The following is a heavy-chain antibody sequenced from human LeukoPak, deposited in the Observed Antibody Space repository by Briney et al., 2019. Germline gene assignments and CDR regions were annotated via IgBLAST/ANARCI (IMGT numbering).Heavy chain of an antibody. CDR3: ARAGILTGYAFDY. CDR2: ISSDGTNK. D-gene: IGHD3-9*01. V-gene: IGHV3-30-3*01. CDR1: GFTFSSYA. J-gene: IGHJ4*02. Sequence: GGSLRLSCAASGFTFSSYAMSWVRQAPGKGLEWVIVISSDGTNKYYADSVKGRFTISRDNAKNSLYLQMNSLRAEDTAVYYCARAGILTGYAFDYWGQGTLVTVSS.